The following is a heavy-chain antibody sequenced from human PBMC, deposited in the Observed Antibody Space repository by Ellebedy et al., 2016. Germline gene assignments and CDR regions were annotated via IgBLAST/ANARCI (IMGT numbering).Heavy chain of an antibody. CDR2: IKQDGSEK. V-gene: IGHV3-7*01. CDR3: SRHTDYALDY. D-gene: IGHD4-17*01. Sequence: GESLKISCAASGFTFSIYWMSWVRQAPGKGLECVANIKQDGSEKSYVDSVKGQFTISRDNAKNSLYLQMNSLRAEDTAVYYCSRHTDYALDYWGQGALVTVSS. J-gene: IGHJ4*02. CDR1: GFTFSIYW.